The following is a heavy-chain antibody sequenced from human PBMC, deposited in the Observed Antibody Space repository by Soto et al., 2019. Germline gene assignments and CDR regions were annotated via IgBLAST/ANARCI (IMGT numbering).Heavy chain of an antibody. Sequence: GESLKISCXASGYIFTLYWIGWVRQMPGKGLEWMGIIYPGDSDTRYSPSFQGQVTISADKSISTASLQWSSLKASDTAVYYCARAVAGTPFDYYYYGMDVWGQGTTVTVSS. CDR1: GYIFTLYW. J-gene: IGHJ6*02. CDR2: IYPGDSDT. D-gene: IGHD6-19*01. V-gene: IGHV5-51*01. CDR3: ARAVAGTPFDYYYYGMDV.